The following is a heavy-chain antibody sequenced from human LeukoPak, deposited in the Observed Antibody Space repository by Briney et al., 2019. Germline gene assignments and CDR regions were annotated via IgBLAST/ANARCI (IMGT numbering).Heavy chain of an antibody. CDR2: ISSTSSST. V-gene: IGHV3-11*06. D-gene: IGHD4-11*01. J-gene: IGHJ4*02. Sequence: GGSLRLSCAASGFIFSDFYMSWIRQAPGKGLEWISYISSTSSSTNYADSVKGRFTISRDNAKSPLYLHMNSLRVEDSAVYYCTRGTAYTDYWGQGTLVTVSS. CDR1: GFIFSDFY. CDR3: TRGTAYTDY.